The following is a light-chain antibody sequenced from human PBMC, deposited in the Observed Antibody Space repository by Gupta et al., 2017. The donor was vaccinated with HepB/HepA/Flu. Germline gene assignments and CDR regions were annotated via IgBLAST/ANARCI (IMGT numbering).Light chain of an antibody. V-gene: IGKV3-20*01. CDR2: GAS. CDR1: QILGTNY. Sequence: PGERATLSCMASQILGTNYLAWYQQKPAQPPRLLIHGASNRATDIPDRFSGSGSGTDFTLTITRLEPEAFAVYFCHQYYASPQTFGQGTKVEVK. J-gene: IGKJ1*01. CDR3: HQYYASPQT.